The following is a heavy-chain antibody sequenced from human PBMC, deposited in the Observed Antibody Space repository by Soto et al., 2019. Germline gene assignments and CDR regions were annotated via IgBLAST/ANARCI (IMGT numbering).Heavy chain of an antibody. D-gene: IGHD6-19*01. CDR3: ARDLAVALIDY. Sequence: QVQLVQSGAEVKKPGASVKVSCKASGYTFTSYGISWVRQAPGQGLEWMGWISAYNGNTKYAQKLQGRVTMTTDTHTSTAYMERRGLRSEDTAVDYCARDLAVALIDYWGQGTLVTVSS. J-gene: IGHJ4*02. CDR2: ISAYNGNT. CDR1: GYTFTSYG. V-gene: IGHV1-18*01.